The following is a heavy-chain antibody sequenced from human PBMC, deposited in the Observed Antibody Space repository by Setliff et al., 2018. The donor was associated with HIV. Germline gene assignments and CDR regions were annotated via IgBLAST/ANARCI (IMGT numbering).Heavy chain of an antibody. J-gene: IGHJ6*03. CDR2: ISGFNGKI. CDR1: GYTFSSFG. Sequence: ASVKVSCKASGYTFSSFGIGWVRQAPGQGLEWMGWISGFNGKINYAENFQGRVTLTTDSSASTAHMELWSLTSDDTAVYYCARDLGGEHDYADPAYMDVWGKGTTVTVSS. V-gene: IGHV1-18*01. CDR3: ARDLGGEHDYADPAYMDV. D-gene: IGHD4-17*01.